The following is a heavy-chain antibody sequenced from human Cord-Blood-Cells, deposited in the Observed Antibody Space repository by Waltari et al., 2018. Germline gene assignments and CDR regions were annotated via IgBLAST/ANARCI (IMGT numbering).Heavy chain of an antibody. CDR2: INGDGSST. CDR1: GFTFSSYW. CDR3: ASPYSSSWYYYYYGMDV. Sequence: EVQLVESGGGLVQPGGSLRLSCAASGFTFSSYWMHWFGQALGKGLVWVSRINGDGSSTSYADSVKGRFTISRDNAKNTLYLQMNSLRAEDTAVYYCASPYSSSWYYYYYGMDVWGQGTTVTVSS. D-gene: IGHD6-13*01. V-gene: IGHV3-74*01. J-gene: IGHJ6*02.